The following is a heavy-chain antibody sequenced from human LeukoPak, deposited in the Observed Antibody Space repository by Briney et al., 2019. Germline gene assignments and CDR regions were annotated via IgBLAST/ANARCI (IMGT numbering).Heavy chain of an antibody. V-gene: IGHV3-21*01. CDR1: GFTFNKYS. CDR2: VSSSSSYI. CDR3: ARGYVAASGRYYFDS. J-gene: IGHJ4*02. D-gene: IGHD6-13*01. Sequence: GGSPRLSCAASGFTFNKYSMNWVRQAPGMGLEWFSCVSSSSSYIYYADSVKGRFTISRDNAKNSLYLQMNSLRAEDTAVYYCARGYVAASGRYYFDSWGQGTLVTVSS.